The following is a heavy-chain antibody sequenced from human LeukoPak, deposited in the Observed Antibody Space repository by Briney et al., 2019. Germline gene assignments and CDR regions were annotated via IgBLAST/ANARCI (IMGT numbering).Heavy chain of an antibody. CDR2: ISYDGNNK. D-gene: IGHD5-12*01. J-gene: IGHJ6*03. Sequence: QPGGSLRLSCAAFGFNFSNYGIHWVRQAPGKGLEWVAIISYDGNNKYYADSVKGRFTISRDNSKNTLFLSMNSLRIEDMAVYYCAKEPFESYSGYDFHSYYYMDVWGKGTTVTVSS. CDR1: GFNFSNYG. CDR3: AKEPFESYSGYDFHSYYYMDV. V-gene: IGHV3-30*18.